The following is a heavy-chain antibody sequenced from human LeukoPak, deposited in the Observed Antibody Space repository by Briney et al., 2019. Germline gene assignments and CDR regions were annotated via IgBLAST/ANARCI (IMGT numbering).Heavy chain of an antibody. CDR2: ISSSGSTI. V-gene: IGHV3-11*04. J-gene: IGHJ3*02. CDR1: GFTFRDYY. Sequence: SGGSLRLSCAASGFTFRDYYMSWIRQAPGKGLEGVSYISSSGSTIYYADSVKGRFTISRDNAKNSLYLQMNSLRAEDTAVYYCARRGYSDAFDIWGQGTMVTVSS. CDR3: ARRGYSDAFDI. D-gene: IGHD2-15*01.